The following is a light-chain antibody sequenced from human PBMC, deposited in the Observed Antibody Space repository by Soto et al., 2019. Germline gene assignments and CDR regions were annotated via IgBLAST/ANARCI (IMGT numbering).Light chain of an antibody. CDR1: QDIGNF. Sequence: IQLTQSPSSLSASVGDRVTITCRASQDIGNFLAWYQQKPGTAPKLLIYVASILQSGVPSRFSGSGSGTDFTLTISSLQPEDFATYYCQQLKGYPITFGQRTRLEIK. V-gene: IGKV1-9*01. CDR3: QQLKGYPIT. J-gene: IGKJ5*01. CDR2: VAS.